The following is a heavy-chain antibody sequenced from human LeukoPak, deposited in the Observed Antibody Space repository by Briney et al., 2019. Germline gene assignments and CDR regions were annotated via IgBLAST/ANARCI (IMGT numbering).Heavy chain of an antibody. J-gene: IGHJ6*03. CDR3: ARFAAGGSYYYYMDV. CDR1: GFTFSSYA. D-gene: IGHD6-25*01. Sequence: GGSLRLSCAASGFTFSSYAMSWVRQAPGRGLEWVSNIGTSSTTIYYADSVKGRFTISRDNAKNSLYLQMNSLRADDTAVYYCARFAAGGSYYYYMDVWGKGTTVTVSS. V-gene: IGHV3-48*01. CDR2: IGTSSTTI.